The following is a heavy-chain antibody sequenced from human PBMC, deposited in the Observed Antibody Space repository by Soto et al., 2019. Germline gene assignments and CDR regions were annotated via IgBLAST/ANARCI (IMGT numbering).Heavy chain of an antibody. CDR2: MNPNSGNT. D-gene: IGHD3-22*01. Sequence: RASVKVSCKASGYTFTSYDSNWVRQATGQGLEWMGWMNPNSGNTGYAQKFQGRVTMTRNTSISTAYMELSSLRSEDTAVYYCARKGVRGDYYDSSGYYPWFDPWGQGTLVTVSS. J-gene: IGHJ5*02. CDR3: ARKGVRGDYYDSSGYYPWFDP. CDR1: GYTFTSYD. V-gene: IGHV1-8*01.